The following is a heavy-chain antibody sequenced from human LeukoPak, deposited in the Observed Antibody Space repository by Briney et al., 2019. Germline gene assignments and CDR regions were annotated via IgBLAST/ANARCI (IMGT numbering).Heavy chain of an antibody. CDR3: ARDIGYYDSSGYYYTSPYYFDY. J-gene: IGHJ4*02. Sequence: GGSLRLSCAASGFTFSSYSMNWVRQAPGKGLEWVSSISSSSSYIYYADSVKGRFTISRDNAKNSLYLQMNSLRAEDTAVYYCARDIGYYDSSGYYYTSPYYFDYWGQGTLVTVSS. CDR2: ISSSSSYI. V-gene: IGHV3-21*01. CDR1: GFTFSSYS. D-gene: IGHD3-22*01.